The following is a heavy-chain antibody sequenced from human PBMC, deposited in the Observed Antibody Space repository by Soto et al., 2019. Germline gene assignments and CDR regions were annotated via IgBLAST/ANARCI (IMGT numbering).Heavy chain of an antibody. V-gene: IGHV3-23*01. CDR1: EFTFTDYV. CDR2: ISGSGGST. Sequence: PGGSLRLSCAGTEFTFTDYVMTWVRQAPGKGLEWVSAISGSGGSTYYADSVRDRFTISRDNSKNTLYLQMTSLGADDTAVYYCAKYASRWYNDYWGQGTQVTV. J-gene: IGHJ4*02. D-gene: IGHD6-19*01. CDR3: AKYASRWYNDY.